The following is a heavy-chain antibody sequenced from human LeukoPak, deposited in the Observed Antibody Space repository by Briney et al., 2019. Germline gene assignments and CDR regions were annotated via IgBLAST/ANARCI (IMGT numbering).Heavy chain of an antibody. D-gene: IGHD5-18*01. CDR1: GGSISSGGYY. Sequence: SQTLSLTCTVSGGSISSGGYYWSWICQHPGKGLEWIGYIYYSGSTYYNPSLKSRVTISVDTSKNQFSLKLSSVTAADTAVYYCARGYSYGYIDYWGQGTLVTVSS. J-gene: IGHJ4*02. CDR3: ARGYSYGYIDY. CDR2: IYYSGST. V-gene: IGHV4-31*03.